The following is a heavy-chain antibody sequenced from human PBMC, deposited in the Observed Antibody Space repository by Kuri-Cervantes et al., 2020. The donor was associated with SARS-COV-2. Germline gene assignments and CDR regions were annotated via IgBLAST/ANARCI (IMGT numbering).Heavy chain of an antibody. D-gene: IGHD3-3*01. J-gene: IGHJ5*02. CDR1: GFTFNTYN. CDR2: IGPSNTYI. V-gene: IGHV3-21*06. CDR3: ARPGWGGYDWFDP. Sequence: GESLKISCTASGFTFNTYNMKWVRQAPGKGLEWVSGIGPSNTYIYYADSVKGRFIISRDNAKNSLYLQMNSLRVEDTAVYYCARPGWGGYDWFDPWGQGTLVTVSS.